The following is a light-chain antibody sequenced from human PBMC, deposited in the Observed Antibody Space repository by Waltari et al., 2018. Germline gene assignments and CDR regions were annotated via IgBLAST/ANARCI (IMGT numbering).Light chain of an antibody. CDR1: QTVSGNY. V-gene: IGKV3-20*01. CDR2: PTS. J-gene: IGKJ2*01. CDR3: QEYGDTPPYT. Sequence: DIVMTQSPGTLSLSPGEEASLSCRASQTVSGNYLAWYQHKPGQTPRLRIYPTSARAAGVPDRCRGSGSETDFTLTISRLEPEDFAVYYCQEYGDTPPYTFGQGTTVEIK.